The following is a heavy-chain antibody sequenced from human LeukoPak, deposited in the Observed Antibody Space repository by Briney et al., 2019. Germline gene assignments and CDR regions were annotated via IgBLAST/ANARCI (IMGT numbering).Heavy chain of an antibody. D-gene: IGHD6-19*01. Sequence: SVTVSCTASGGTFSSYAISWVRQAPGQGLELMGGIIPIFGTANYAQKFQGRVTITADKSTSTAYMELSSLRSENTAVYYCARLWIAVASKLISFDYWGQGTLVTVSS. J-gene: IGHJ4*02. CDR3: ARLWIAVASKLISFDY. CDR1: GGTFSSYA. CDR2: IIPIFGTA. V-gene: IGHV1-69*06.